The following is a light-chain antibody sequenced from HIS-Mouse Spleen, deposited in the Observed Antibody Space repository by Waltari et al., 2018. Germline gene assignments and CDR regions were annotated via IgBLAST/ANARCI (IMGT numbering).Light chain of an antibody. Sequence: QSALTQPPSASGSPGQSVTISCTGTSSDVGGYNYVSWYQQHPGKAPNLMIYEVSKRPSVVPERFSGSKSGNTASLTVSGLQAEDEADYYCSSYAGSNNLVFGGGTKLTVL. CDR3: SSYAGSNNLV. CDR1: SSDVGGYNY. J-gene: IGLJ3*02. CDR2: EVS. V-gene: IGLV2-8*01.